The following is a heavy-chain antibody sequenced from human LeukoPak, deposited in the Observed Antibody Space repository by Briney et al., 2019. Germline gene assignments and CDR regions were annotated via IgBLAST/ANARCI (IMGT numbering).Heavy chain of an antibody. CDR2: ISSSSSYI. CDR1: GFTFSSYT. D-gene: IGHD6-13*01. CDR3: ARVRWLSAAGTEGNFDY. Sequence: GGSLRLSCAASGFTFSSYTMNWVRQAPGKGLEWVSSISSSSSYIYYADSVKGRFTISRDNAKNSLYLQMDSLRAEDTAVYYCARVRWLSAAGTEGNFDYWGQGTLGAVSS. V-gene: IGHV3-21*01. J-gene: IGHJ4*02.